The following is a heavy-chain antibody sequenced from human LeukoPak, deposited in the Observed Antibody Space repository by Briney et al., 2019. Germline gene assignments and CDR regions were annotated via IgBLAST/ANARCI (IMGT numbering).Heavy chain of an antibody. CDR3: ARDGFGTGSN. CDR2: IKQDGSEK. J-gene: IGHJ4*02. CDR1: GLTFSNYW. Sequence: PGGSLRLSCAASGLTFSNYWMDWVRQAPGKGLEWVANIKQDGSEKNYVDSVKGRFIISRDNATNSLYLQMNTLRADDTAVYYCARDGFGTGSNWGQGTLVTVSS. D-gene: IGHD3-16*01. V-gene: IGHV3-7*03.